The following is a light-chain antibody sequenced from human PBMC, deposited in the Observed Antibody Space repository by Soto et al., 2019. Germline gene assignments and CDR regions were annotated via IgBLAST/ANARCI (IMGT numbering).Light chain of an antibody. CDR1: SSDVGRYNY. CDR2: EVN. J-gene: IGLJ1*01. V-gene: IGLV2-8*01. CDR3: SSYAGTPFV. Sequence: QSALTQPPSASGSPGQSVTISCTGTSSDVGRYNYVSWYQQHPGKAPKLMISEVNKRASGVPDRFSGSKSGNTASLTVSGLQAEDEADYYCSSYAGTPFVFGPGTTLTVL.